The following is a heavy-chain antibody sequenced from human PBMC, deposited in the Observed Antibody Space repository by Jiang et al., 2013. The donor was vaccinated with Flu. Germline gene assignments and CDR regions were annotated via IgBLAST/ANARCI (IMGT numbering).Heavy chain of an antibody. CDR2: TYYRSKWYN. V-gene: IGHV6-1*01. D-gene: IGHD6-13*01. J-gene: IGHJ3*02. CDR1: SNSAA. CDR3: ARGEKWFSTSQGHDAFDT. Sequence: SNSAAWNWIRQSPSRGLEWLGRTYYRSKWYNDYAISVRSRITINPDTSKNQFSLQLNSVTPDDTSVYYCARGEKWFSTSQGHDAFDTWGQGTLVTVSS.